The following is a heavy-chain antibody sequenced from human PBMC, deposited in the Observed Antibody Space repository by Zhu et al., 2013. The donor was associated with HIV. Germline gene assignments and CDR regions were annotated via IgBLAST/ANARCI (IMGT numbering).Heavy chain of an antibody. V-gene: IGHV1-8*01. J-gene: IGHJ5*02. CDR3: ARAADLMGSWYDAWPPNRFDP. Sequence: QVQLVQSGAEVKKPGASVKVSCKASGYTFTSYDINWVRQATGQGLEWMGWMNPNSGNTGYAQKFQGRVTMTRNTSISTAYMELSSLRSEDTAVYYCARAADLMGSWYDAWPPNRFDPWGQGTLVTVSS. CDR2: MNPNSGNT. D-gene: IGHD6-13*01. CDR1: GYTFTSYD.